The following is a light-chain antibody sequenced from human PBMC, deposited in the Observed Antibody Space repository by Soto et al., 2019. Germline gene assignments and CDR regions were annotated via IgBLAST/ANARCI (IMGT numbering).Light chain of an antibody. Sequence: QSVLTQPPSVSGAPGQRVTISCTGSSSNIGAGYDVHWYQQLPGTAPKLLIYGNSNRPSGVPDRFSGSKSGTSASLAITGLKAEDEADYYCQSYDSRRTVVFGGGTKLTVL. V-gene: IGLV1-40*01. J-gene: IGLJ2*01. CDR1: SSNIGAGYD. CDR3: QSYDSRRTVV. CDR2: GNS.